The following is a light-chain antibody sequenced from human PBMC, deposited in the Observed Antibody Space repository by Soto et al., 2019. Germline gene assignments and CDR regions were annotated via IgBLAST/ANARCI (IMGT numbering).Light chain of an antibody. J-gene: IGLJ2*01. CDR2: STN. V-gene: IGLV7-43*01. Sequence: QAVVTQEPSLTVSPGGTVTLTCAVYTRAVTSSNYPNWFQQKPGQPPRALIYSTNHKYSWTPARFSGSLLGGKAALTLSGVQPEDEADYYCLLYYGGQLGVFGGGTKLTVL. CDR1: TRAVTSSNY. CDR3: LLYYGGQLGV.